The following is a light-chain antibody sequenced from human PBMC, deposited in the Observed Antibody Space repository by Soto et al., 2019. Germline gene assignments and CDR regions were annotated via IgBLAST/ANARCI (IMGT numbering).Light chain of an antibody. J-gene: IGKJ1*01. CDR2: GAS. V-gene: IGKV3-20*01. CDR3: QQYGSSPPT. Sequence: EIVLTQSPGTLSLSPGERAVLSCRASQSVNNNYLAWYQRKPGRAPRLLIYGASSRATGIRDRFIGSGSGTDFTLTITRLDPEDFAVYFCQQYGSSPPTFGQGTKVEFK. CDR1: QSVNNNY.